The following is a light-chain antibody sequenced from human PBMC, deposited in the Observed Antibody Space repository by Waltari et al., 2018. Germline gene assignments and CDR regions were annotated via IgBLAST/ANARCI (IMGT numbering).Light chain of an antibody. V-gene: IGKV4-1*01. Sequence: DIVLTQSPDSLAVSLGERATINCKSSQSLLSSFNSKTYIPWYQQKPGQPPKLLINWASARGSGVPERFSGSGSETDFTLTISSLQAEDVAVYYCHHYYIPPLTFGQGTRLEIK. J-gene: IGKJ5*01. CDR1: QSLLSSFNSKTY. CDR2: WAS. CDR3: HHYYIPPLT.